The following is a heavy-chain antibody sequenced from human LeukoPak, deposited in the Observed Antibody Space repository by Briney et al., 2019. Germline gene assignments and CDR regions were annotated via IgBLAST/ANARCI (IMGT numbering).Heavy chain of an antibody. V-gene: IGHV1-46*01. J-gene: IGHJ4*02. CDR1: GYTFTSYY. Sequence: ASVKVSCKASGYTFTSYYMHWVRQAPGQGLEWMGIINPSGGSTSYAQKFQGRVTMTRDTSTSTVYMELSSMRSEDTAVYYCAREAPRGPYFDYWGQGTLVTVSS. D-gene: IGHD2-15*01. CDR2: INPSGGST. CDR3: AREAPRGPYFDY.